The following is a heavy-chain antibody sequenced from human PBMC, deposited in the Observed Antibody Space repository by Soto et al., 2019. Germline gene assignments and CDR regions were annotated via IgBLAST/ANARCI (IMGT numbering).Heavy chain of an antibody. J-gene: IGHJ4*02. Sequence: QAGGSLRLSCAASGFTFSSYGMHWVRQAPGKGLEWVAVISYDGSNKYYADSVKGRFTISRDNSKNTLYLQMNSLRAEDTAVYYCAKGSRRWDGSSYYFDYWGQGTLVTVAS. V-gene: IGHV3-30*18. CDR1: GFTFSSYG. CDR3: AKGSRRWDGSSYYFDY. D-gene: IGHD6-6*01. CDR2: ISYDGSNK.